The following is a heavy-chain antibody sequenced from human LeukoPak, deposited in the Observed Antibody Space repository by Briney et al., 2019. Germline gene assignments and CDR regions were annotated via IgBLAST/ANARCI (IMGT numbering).Heavy chain of an antibody. CDR3: ARHAYYYASGYYLDS. V-gene: IGHV5-51*01. Sequence: GEPLKISCKGSGYSFSSYWIGWVRQMPGKGLEWKGIIYPGDSETRYSPSFQGQVVISADKSISTAYLQWSSLKASDTAMYYCARHAYYYASGYYLDSWGQGALVTVSS. D-gene: IGHD3-10*01. CDR2: IYPGDSET. CDR1: GYSFSSYW. J-gene: IGHJ4*02.